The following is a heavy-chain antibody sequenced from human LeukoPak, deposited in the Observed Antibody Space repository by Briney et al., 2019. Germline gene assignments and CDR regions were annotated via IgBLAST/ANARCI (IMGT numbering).Heavy chain of an antibody. V-gene: IGHV4-34*01. D-gene: IGHD3-10*01. CDR1: GFTFSSYA. CDR2: INHSGST. CDR3: ARGGTMVRGR. Sequence: PGGSLRLSCAASGFTFSSYAMSWVRQPPGKGLEWIGEINHSGSTNYNPSLKSRVTISVDTSKNQFSLKLSSVTAADTAVYYCARGGTMVRGRWGQGTLVTVSS. J-gene: IGHJ4*02.